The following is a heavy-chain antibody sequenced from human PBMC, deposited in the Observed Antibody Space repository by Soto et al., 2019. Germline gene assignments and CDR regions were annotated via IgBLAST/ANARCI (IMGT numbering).Heavy chain of an antibody. CDR3: ARELDSSGYYYANFDY. CDR1: GFTFSSYA. CDR2: ISYDGSNK. D-gene: IGHD3-22*01. V-gene: IGHV3-30-3*01. Sequence: WGSLRLSCAASGFTFSSYARHWVRQAPGKGLEWVAVISYDGSNKYYADSVKGRFTISRDNSKNTLYLQMNSLRAEDTAVYYCARELDSSGYYYANFDYWGQGTLVTVSS. J-gene: IGHJ4*02.